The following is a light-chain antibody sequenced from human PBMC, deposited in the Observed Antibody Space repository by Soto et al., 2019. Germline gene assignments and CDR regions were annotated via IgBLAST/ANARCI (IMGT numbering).Light chain of an antibody. J-gene: IGKJ1*01. CDR3: QQYNNWPRT. CDR2: GAS. Sequence: EIVMTQSPATLSVSPGERVTLSCRASQSVSSNLAWYQQKVGQAPRLLISGASNRATGIPDRFSGSGSGTDFTLTISRLEPEDFAVYYCQQYNNWPRTFGQGTKVDIK. V-gene: IGKV3D-15*01. CDR1: QSVSSN.